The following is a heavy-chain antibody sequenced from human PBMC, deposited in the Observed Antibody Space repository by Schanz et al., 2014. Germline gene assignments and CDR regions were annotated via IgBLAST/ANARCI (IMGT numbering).Heavy chain of an antibody. CDR1: GFTFSSYA. Sequence: EVQLLESGGGLVQPGGSLRLSCAASGFTFSSYAMSWVRQAPGKGLEWVSALSGSGGSTYYADSVKGRFTISRDNSKNTLYLHMNTLRSEDTAVYYCAKGMGYCSGGTCYDCYYYGLDVWGQGTTVTVSS. CDR3: AKGMGYCSGGTCYDCYYYGLDV. D-gene: IGHD2-15*01. CDR2: LSGSGGST. J-gene: IGHJ6*02. V-gene: IGHV3-23*01.